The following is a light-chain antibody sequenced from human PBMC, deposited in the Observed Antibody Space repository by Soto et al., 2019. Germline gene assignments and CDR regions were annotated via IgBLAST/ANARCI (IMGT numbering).Light chain of an antibody. V-gene: IGKV3-11*01. CDR1: QYVGSR. Sequence: EIVLTQSPATLSSSPGETATLSCRASQYVGSRLAWYQHKPGQAPRLLIYYMSKRATGIPARFSGSGSGTDFTLTISSLAPDDFAVYYCQQRSNWPFTFGGGTKVDIK. CDR2: YMS. J-gene: IGKJ4*01. CDR3: QQRSNWPFT.